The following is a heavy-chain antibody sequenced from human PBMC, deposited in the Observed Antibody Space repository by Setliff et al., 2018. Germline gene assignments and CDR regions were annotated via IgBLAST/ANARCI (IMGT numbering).Heavy chain of an antibody. J-gene: IGHJ4*02. CDR1: GFTFSSHW. Sequence: PGASLKISCVGSGFTFSSHWLDWVRQAPGKGLEWVANINQYGTEKYYVDSVKGRFSVSRDNAKNSLYLQVNSLRVEDTGVYYCSTELGEWGQGTPVTVSS. CDR2: INQYGTEK. D-gene: IGHD3-16*01. V-gene: IGHV3-7*01. CDR3: STELGE.